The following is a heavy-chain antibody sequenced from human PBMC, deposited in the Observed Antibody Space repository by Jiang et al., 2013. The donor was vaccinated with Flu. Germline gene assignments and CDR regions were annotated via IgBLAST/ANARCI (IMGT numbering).Heavy chain of an antibody. CDR3: ARDYGGHGAFDI. J-gene: IGHJ3*02. D-gene: IGHD4-23*01. Sequence: LEWVGRTRNKANSYTTEYAASVKGRFTISRDDSKNSLYLQMNSLKTEDTAVYYCARDYGGHGAFDIWGQGTMVTVSS. CDR2: TRNKANSYTT. V-gene: IGHV3-72*01.